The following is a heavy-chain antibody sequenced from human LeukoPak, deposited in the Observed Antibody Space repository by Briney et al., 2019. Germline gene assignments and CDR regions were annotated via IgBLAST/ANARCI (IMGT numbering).Heavy chain of an antibody. V-gene: IGHV4-61*02. J-gene: IGHJ6*02. CDR3: ARDEGYHYYAMDV. CDR1: GGSISSGHNY. CDR2: IYTSGST. Sequence: SETLSLTCPVSGGSISSGHNYWSWIRQPTGKGLEWIGRIYTSGSTDYNPSLKSRVTISVDASKNQFSLKLSSVTAADTAVYYCARDEGYHYYAMDVWGQGTTVTVSS.